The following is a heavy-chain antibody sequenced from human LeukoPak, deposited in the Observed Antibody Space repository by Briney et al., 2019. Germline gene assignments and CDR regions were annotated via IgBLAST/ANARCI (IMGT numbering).Heavy chain of an antibody. D-gene: IGHD5/OR15-5a*01. Sequence: ASVTVSCKASGYTFTSYDMNWVRQAPGQGVEGMGWMNPNSGNTGYAQKFQGRVTMTRNTSISTAYMELSSLRSEDTAVYYCARAQTCLRRPNNWFDPWGQGTLVTVSS. V-gene: IGHV1-8*01. CDR2: MNPNSGNT. J-gene: IGHJ5*02. CDR3: ARAQTCLRRPNNWFDP. CDR1: GYTFTSYD.